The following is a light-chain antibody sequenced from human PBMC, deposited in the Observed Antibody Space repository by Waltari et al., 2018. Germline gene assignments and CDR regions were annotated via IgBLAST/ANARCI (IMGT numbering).Light chain of an antibody. V-gene: IGLV2-11*01. Sequence: QSALTQPRSVSGSPGQSVTISCTGTSSHLGTYKYVSWYQQHPGKPPKPRIHDVTTRPSGVPDRFSGSKSGNTASLTISGLQAEDEAEYFCCSFAGSYTWVFGGGTELTVL. CDR1: SSHLGTYKY. J-gene: IGLJ3*02. CDR2: DVT. CDR3: CSFAGSYTWV.